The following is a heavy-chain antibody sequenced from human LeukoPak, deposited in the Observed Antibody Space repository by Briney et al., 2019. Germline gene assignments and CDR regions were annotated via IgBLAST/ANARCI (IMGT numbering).Heavy chain of an antibody. V-gene: IGHV3-48*03. J-gene: IGHJ4*02. CDR1: GFTFSTYE. D-gene: IGHD3-10*01. CDR3: ARDTRYSYGSGSYTMFDY. Sequence: GGSLRLSCAASGFTFSTYEMNWVRQAPGRALEWVSYISSSGSTIHYAHSVKGRFTVSRDNAKNSLYLQMNSLRAEDTAVYYCARDTRYSYGSGSYTMFDYWGQGTLVAVSS. CDR2: ISSSGSTI.